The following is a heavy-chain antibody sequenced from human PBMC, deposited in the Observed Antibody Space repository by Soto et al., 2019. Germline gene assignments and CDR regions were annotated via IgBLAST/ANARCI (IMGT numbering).Heavy chain of an antibody. CDR1: GYTLTSYA. CDR2: INAGNGNT. D-gene: IGHD3-3*01. CDR3: ARGPTAKAIFGVGNWFDP. Sequence: ASVKVSCKASGYTLTSYAMHWVRQAPGQRLEWMGWINAGNGNTKYSQKFQGRVTITRDTSASTAYMELSSLRSEDTAVYYCARGPTAKAIFGVGNWFDPWGQGTLVTVSS. J-gene: IGHJ5*02. V-gene: IGHV1-3*01.